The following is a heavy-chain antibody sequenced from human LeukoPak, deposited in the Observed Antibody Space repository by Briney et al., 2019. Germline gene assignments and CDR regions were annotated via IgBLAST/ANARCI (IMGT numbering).Heavy chain of an antibody. J-gene: IGHJ4*02. CDR2: ISYDGSNK. V-gene: IGHV3-30*04. D-gene: IGHD1-26*01. Sequence: GGSLRLSCAASGFTFSSYAMHWVRQAPGKGLEWVAVISYDGSNKYYADSVKGRFTISRDNSKNTLYLQMNSLRAEDTAVYYCARDRGDPRELQPYFDYWGQGTLVTVSS. CDR3: ARDRGDPRELQPYFDY. CDR1: GFTFSSYA.